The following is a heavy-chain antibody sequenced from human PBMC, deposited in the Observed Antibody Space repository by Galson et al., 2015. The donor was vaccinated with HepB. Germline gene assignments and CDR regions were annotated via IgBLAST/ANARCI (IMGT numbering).Heavy chain of an antibody. V-gene: IGHV3-21*06. Sequence: SLRLSCASSGFTLSTYSMNWVRQAPGKGLEWVSSISSSSNYIYYADSVRGRFTTSRDNAKNSLCLQMDSLRAEDTAMYYCARVDCSGAACQGFGMDVWGQGTAVTVSS. CDR1: GFTLSTYS. D-gene: IGHD2-15*01. CDR2: ISSSSNYI. J-gene: IGHJ6*02. CDR3: ARVDCSGAACQGFGMDV.